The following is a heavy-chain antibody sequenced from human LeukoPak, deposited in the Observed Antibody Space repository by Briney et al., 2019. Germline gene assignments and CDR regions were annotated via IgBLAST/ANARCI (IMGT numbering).Heavy chain of an antibody. CDR3: ARSNAPDSITMVRGVYFDY. V-gene: IGHV1-24*01. CDR2: FDPEDGET. CDR1: GYTLTELS. Sequence: ASVKASCKVSGYTLTELSMHWVRQAPGKGLEWMGGFDPEDGETIYAQKFQGRVIMTEDTSTDTAYMELSSLRSEDTAVYYCARSNAPDSITMVRGVYFDYWGQGTLVTVSS. D-gene: IGHD3-10*01. J-gene: IGHJ4*02.